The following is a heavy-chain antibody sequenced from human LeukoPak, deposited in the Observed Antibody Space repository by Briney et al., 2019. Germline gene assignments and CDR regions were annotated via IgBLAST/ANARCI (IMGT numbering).Heavy chain of an antibody. V-gene: IGHV7-4-1*02. CDR3: ARATALFSRRVDY. J-gene: IGHJ4*02. CDR2: INTNTTNP. CDR1: GYTFSSYS. D-gene: IGHD2-21*02. Sequence: ASVKVSCKASGYTFSSYSIHWVRQAPGQGLEWMGWINTNTTNPTYAQGFTGRFVFSLDTSDNTAYLQISSLKADDTAVYYCARATALFSRRVDYWGQGTLVTVSS.